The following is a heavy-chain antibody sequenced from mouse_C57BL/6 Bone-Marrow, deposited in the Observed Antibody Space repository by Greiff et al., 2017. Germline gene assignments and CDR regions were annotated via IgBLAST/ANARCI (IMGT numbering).Heavy chain of an antibody. V-gene: IGHV1-74*01. J-gene: IGHJ4*01. CDR3: AIRAGDYGSWYSFDY. Sequence: QVQLQQSGAELVKPGASVKVSCKASGYTFTSSWMHWVKQRPGQGLEWIGRIYPSDSDTNYNQKFKGKATLTVDTSSSTAYMQLSSLTSEDSAVYYCAIRAGDYGSWYSFDYWGQGTTVTVSS. CDR2: IYPSDSDT. D-gene: IGHD1-1*01. CDR1: GYTFTSSW.